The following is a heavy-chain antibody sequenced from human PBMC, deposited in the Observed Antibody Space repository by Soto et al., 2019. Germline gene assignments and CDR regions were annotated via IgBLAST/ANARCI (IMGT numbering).Heavy chain of an antibody. CDR2: IYPGGNI. Sequence: QVQLQQWGAGLLKPSETLSLTCAVYGGSFSGYYWSWIRQPPGKGLEWIAYIYPGGNIYYNPSLKSRVIISIDTSRNQFYLSLSSVTAADTAVYYCARERYGAGEFDYWGQGTLVTVSS. J-gene: IGHJ4*02. CDR3: ARERYGAGEFDY. CDR1: GGSFSGYY. V-gene: IGHV4-34*01. D-gene: IGHD1-26*01.